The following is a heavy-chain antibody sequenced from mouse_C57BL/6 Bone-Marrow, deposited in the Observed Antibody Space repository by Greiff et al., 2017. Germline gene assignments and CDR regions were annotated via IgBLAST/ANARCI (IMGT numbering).Heavy chain of an antibody. CDR3: ARSGYYCGSSYYAMDY. CDR2: IDPSDSYT. J-gene: IGHJ4*01. CDR1: GYTFTSYW. D-gene: IGHD1-1*01. Sequence: VQLQQSGAELVKPGASVKLSCKASGYTFTSYWMQWVKQRPGQGLEWIGEIDPSDSYTNYNQKFKGKATLTVDTSSSTAYMELRSLASEVSAVYVCARSGYYCGSSYYAMDYWGQGTSVTVSS. V-gene: IGHV1-50*01.